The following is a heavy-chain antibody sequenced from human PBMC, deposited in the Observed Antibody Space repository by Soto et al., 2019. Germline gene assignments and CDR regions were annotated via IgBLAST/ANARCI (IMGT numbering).Heavy chain of an antibody. Sequence: GASVKVSCKASGFTFTSSAVQWVRQARGQRLEWIGWIVVGSGNTNYAQKFQERVTITRDMSTSTAYMELSSLRSEDTAVYYCAAVLYCSSTSCYTVGSAGPYYYYYGMDVWGQGTTVTVSS. D-gene: IGHD2-2*02. V-gene: IGHV1-58*01. CDR1: GFTFTSSA. CDR3: AAVLYCSSTSCYTVGSAGPYYYYYGMDV. J-gene: IGHJ6*02. CDR2: IVVGSGNT.